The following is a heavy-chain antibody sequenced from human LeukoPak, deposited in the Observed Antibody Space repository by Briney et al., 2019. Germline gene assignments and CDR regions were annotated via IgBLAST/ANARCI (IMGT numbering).Heavy chain of an antibody. Sequence: ASVKVSCKASGYIFTSYFMHWVRQAPGQGLEWMGVINPSGGSTNYAQKFQGRVTMTRDMSTSTVYMELSSLRSEDTALYRCAGDLRHLKYYDIFTGFDYWGQGTLVTVSS. D-gene: IGHD3-9*01. V-gene: IGHV1-46*01. CDR2: INPSGGST. CDR3: AGDLRHLKYYDIFTGFDY. J-gene: IGHJ4*02. CDR1: GYIFTSYF.